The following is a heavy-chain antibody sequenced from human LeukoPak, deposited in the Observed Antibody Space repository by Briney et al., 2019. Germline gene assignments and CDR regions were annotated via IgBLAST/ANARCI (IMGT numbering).Heavy chain of an antibody. CDR1: GGSISSGTYY. CDR2: IYTTGST. J-gene: IGHJ4*02. D-gene: IGHD3-22*01. V-gene: IGHV4-61*02. CDR3: ARVTTGGYYNC. Sequence: SQTLSLTCTVSGGSISSGTYYWTWIRQPAGKGLEWIGRIYTTGSTNYNPSLKSRVTMSTDTSKNQFSLKLNSATAADTAVYYCARVTTGGYYNCWGQGTLVTVSS.